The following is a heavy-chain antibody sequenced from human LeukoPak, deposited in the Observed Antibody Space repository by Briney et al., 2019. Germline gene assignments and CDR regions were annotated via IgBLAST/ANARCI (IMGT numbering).Heavy chain of an antibody. V-gene: IGHV4-59*01. J-gene: IGHJ1*01. CDR3: ARGDYGDYVRYFQH. CDR1: GGSISSYY. D-gene: IGHD4-17*01. Sequence: SETLSLTCTVSGGSISSYYWSWIRQPPGKGLEWIGYIYYSGSTNYNPSLKSRVTISVDTSKNQFSLKLSSVTAADTAVYYCARGDYGDYVRYFQHWGQGTLVTVSS. CDR2: IYYSGST.